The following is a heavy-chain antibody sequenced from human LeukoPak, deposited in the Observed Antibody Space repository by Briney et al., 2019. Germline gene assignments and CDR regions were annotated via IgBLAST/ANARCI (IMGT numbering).Heavy chain of an antibody. V-gene: IGHV4-59*01. CDR3: ARVGYDYGGNPDYYYYGMDV. Sequence: SETLSLTCTVSGGSISSYYWSWIRQPPGKGLEWIGYIYYSGSTNYNLSLKSRVTISVDTSKNQFSLKLSSVTAADTAVYYCARVGYDYGGNPDYYYYGMDVWGQGTTVTVSS. CDR1: GGSISSYY. D-gene: IGHD4-23*01. CDR2: IYYSGST. J-gene: IGHJ6*02.